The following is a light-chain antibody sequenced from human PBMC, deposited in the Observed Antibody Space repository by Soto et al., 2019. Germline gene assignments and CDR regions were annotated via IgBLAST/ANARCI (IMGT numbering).Light chain of an antibody. CDR3: SSYVGTNRYV. Sequence: QSVLTQPPSASGSPGQSVTISCTGTSSDVGGYNYVSWYQHHPGKAPKLIIYEVYKRPSGVPDRFSGSKSGNTAALTVSGLQAEDEADYSCSSYVGTNRYVFGPGTKVTVL. CDR1: SSDVGGYNY. V-gene: IGLV2-8*01. J-gene: IGLJ1*01. CDR2: EVY.